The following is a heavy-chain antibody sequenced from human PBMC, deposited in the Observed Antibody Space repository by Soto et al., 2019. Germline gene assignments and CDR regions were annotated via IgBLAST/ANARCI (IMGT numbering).Heavy chain of an antibody. D-gene: IGHD2-15*01. J-gene: IGHJ6*02. Sequence: GGSLRLSCAASGFTFSSYDMHWVRQATGKGLEWVSAIGTAGDTYYPGSVKGRFTISRENAKNSLYLQMNSLRAGDTAVYYCARAGSGGSSAYYYYRMDLWGQGTTVTVTS. V-gene: IGHV3-13*01. CDR3: ARAGSGGSSAYYYYRMDL. CDR2: IGTAGDT. CDR1: GFTFSSYD.